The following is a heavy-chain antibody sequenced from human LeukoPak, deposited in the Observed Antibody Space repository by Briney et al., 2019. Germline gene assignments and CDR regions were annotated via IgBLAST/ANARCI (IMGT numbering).Heavy chain of an antibody. Sequence: LPGGSLRLSCAASGFTFSSYAMSWVRQAPGKGLEWVSAVSGSSGSAYYADSVKGRFTISRDDSKNTLYLQMNSLRAEDTAVYYCAKAKRDYGDYAAFWGQGTLVTVSS. CDR3: AKAKRDYGDYAAF. V-gene: IGHV3-23*01. CDR2: VSGSSGSA. D-gene: IGHD4-17*01. CDR1: GFTFSSYA. J-gene: IGHJ4*02.